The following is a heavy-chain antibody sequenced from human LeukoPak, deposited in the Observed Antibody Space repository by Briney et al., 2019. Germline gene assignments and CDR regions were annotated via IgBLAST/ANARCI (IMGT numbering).Heavy chain of an antibody. CDR3: AYNRNFALDN. J-gene: IGHJ4*01. CDR2: IYYSGST. V-gene: IGHV4-59*12. D-gene: IGHD1-14*01. CDR1: GGSISSYY. Sequence: SETLSLTCTVSGGSISSYYWSWIRQPPGKGLEWIGYIYYSGSTNYNPSLKSRVTISVDTSKNQFSLKLTSVTAADTAVYFCAYNRNFALDNWGQGTLVTVSS.